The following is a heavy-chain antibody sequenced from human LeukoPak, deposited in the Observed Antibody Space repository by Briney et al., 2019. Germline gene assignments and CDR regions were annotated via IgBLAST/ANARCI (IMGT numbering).Heavy chain of an antibody. V-gene: IGHV1-8*01. D-gene: IGHD3-22*01. J-gene: IGHJ4*02. CDR3: ARGSFDYYDSSGYYYVDY. CDR2: MNPNSGNT. Sequence: ASVKVSCKASGYTFTSYDINWVRQATGQGLEWMGWMNPNSGNTGYAQKFQGRVTMTRNTSITTAYMELSSLRTEDTAVYYCARGSFDYYDSSGYYYVDYWGQGTLVTVSS. CDR1: GYTFTSYD.